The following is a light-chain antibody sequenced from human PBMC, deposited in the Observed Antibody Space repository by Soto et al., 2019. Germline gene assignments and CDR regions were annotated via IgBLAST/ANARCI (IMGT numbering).Light chain of an antibody. V-gene: IGLV1-44*01. CDR3: AAWDDSRNGGV. Sequence: QSVLTQPPSASGTPGQRVTISCSGSSSNIGSNTVNWYQQLPGTAPKLLIYSNNQRPSGVPDRFSGSKSGTSASLAISGLQSEDEADYYCAAWDDSRNGGVFGTGTKVTVL. CDR1: SSNIGSNT. J-gene: IGLJ1*01. CDR2: SNN.